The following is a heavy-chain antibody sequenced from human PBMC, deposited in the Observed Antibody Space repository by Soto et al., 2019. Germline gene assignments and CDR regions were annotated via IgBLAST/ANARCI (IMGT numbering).Heavy chain of an antibody. V-gene: IGHV4-30-4*01. J-gene: IGHJ4*02. CDR3: ARVYFVSSGFWPD. D-gene: IGHD3-22*01. Sequence: QVQLQESGPGLVKPSQTLSLTCTVSGGSISSGDDYWSWIRQHPGKGLEWIGYIDYSGSTYYNPSRKSRITISENETKYQFSMKLNSVTAADADVYYCARVYFVSSGFWPDWGQGTLVTVSS. CDR1: GGSISSGDDY. CDR2: IDYSGST.